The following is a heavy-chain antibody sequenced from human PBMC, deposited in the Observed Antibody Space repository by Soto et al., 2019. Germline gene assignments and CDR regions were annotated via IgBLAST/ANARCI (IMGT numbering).Heavy chain of an antibody. CDR1: GFIFSDYA. Sequence: QVQLVESGGGVVQPGRSLRLSCAASGFIFSDYAMHWVRQAPGKGLEWLAVISYDGRYKFYADSVQGRFTISRDDSKNTRDLQVNSLTLEDTAVYYCARPTIATRPSPIDYWGQGTLVTVSS. CDR2: ISYDGRYK. CDR3: ARPTIATRPSPIDY. J-gene: IGHJ4*02. V-gene: IGHV3-30*04. D-gene: IGHD6-6*01.